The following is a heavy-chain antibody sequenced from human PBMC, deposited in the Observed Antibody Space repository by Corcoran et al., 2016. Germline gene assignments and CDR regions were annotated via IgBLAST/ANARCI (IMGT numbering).Heavy chain of an antibody. CDR1: GGSISRYY. J-gene: IGHJ4*02. CDR3: ARGNANYDILTGYYNGPLYY. V-gene: IGHV4-59*01. CDR2: IYYSGST. Sequence: QVQLQESGPGLVKPSETLSLTCTVSGGSISRYYWSWIRQPPGKGLEGIGYIYYSGSTNYNPSLKSRVTISVDTSKNQFSLKLSSVTAADTAVYYCARGNANYDILTGYYNGPLYYWGQGTLVTVSS. D-gene: IGHD3-9*01.